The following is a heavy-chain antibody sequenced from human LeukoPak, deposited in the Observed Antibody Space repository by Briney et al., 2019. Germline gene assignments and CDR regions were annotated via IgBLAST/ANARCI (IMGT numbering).Heavy chain of an antibody. CDR3: ARDLAVAGNFISNHFDY. J-gene: IGHJ4*02. D-gene: IGHD6-19*01. V-gene: IGHV1-3*01. CDR1: GYTFTSYA. CDR2: INAGNGNT. Sequence: GASVKVSCKASGYTFTSYAMHWVRQAPGQRLEWMGWINAGNGNTKYSQKFQGRVTITRDTSASTAYMELSSLRSEDTAVYYCARDLAVAGNFISNHFDYWGQGTLVTVSS.